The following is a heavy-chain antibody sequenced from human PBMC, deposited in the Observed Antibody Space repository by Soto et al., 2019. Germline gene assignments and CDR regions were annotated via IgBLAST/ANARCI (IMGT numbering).Heavy chain of an antibody. CDR2: LSAGGGST. Sequence: PGGSLRLSCAASGFTFSTYAMSWVRQAPGKGLEWVSALSAGGGSTYYADSVKGRFTISRDNSMNALYLQMNTLRIEDTAVYYCAHLQVYAVFDAYDLCRQVTLVTVSS. D-gene: IGHD2-8*01. CDR1: GFTFSTYA. CDR3: AHLQVYAVFDAYDL. V-gene: IGHV3-23*01. J-gene: IGHJ3*01.